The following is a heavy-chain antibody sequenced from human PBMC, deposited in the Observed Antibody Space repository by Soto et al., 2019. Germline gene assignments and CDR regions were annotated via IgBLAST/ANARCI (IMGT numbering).Heavy chain of an antibody. D-gene: IGHD3-16*01. CDR3: ARMPTFGSLNWFDP. CDR1: GYSFTNND. CDR2: MNPGSGDT. Sequence: GASVKVSCKASGYSFTNNDVSWVRQATGQGLEWMGWMNPGSGDTGYAQKFQGRVTMTRDISIATAYMELSSLRSDDTAIYYCARMPTFGSLNWFDPWGQGTLVTVSS. V-gene: IGHV1-8*01. J-gene: IGHJ5*02.